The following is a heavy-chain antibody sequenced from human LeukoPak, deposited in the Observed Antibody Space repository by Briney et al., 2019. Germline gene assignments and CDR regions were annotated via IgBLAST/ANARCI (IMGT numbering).Heavy chain of an antibody. D-gene: IGHD1-26*01. CDR1: GFTFSTYS. Sequence: GGSLRLSCVASGFTFSTYSMNWVRQAPGKGLEWISYIDGGRSTIYYADSVKGRFTISRDNAKNSLFLQMNSLRVEDTAVYYCARDGIVGATTFDYWGQGTLVTVSS. CDR3: ARDGIVGATTFDY. V-gene: IGHV3-48*04. J-gene: IGHJ4*02. CDR2: IDGGRSTI.